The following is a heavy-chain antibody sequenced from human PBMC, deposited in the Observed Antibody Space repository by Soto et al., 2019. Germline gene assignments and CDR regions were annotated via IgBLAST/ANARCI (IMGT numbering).Heavy chain of an antibody. CDR3: ARTEMATMFFDY. CDR2: IYYSGST. V-gene: IGHV4-61*01. Sequence: SETLSLTCTVSGGSVSSGSYYWSWIRQPPGKGLEWIAYIYYSGSTNYNPSLKSRVTISVDTSKNQFSLKLTSVTAADTAVYYCARTEMATMFFDYWGQGTLVTVYS. CDR1: GGSVSSGSYY. J-gene: IGHJ4*02. D-gene: IGHD5-12*01.